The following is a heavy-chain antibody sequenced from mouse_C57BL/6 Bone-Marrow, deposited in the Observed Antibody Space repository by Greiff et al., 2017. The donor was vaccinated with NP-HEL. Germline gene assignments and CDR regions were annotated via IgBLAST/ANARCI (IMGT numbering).Heavy chain of an antibody. CDR1: GFNIKDDY. J-gene: IGHJ2*01. D-gene: IGHD4-1*01. CDR2: IDPENGDT. CDR3: TTWDDLYYFDY. V-gene: IGHV14-4*01. Sequence: EVQLQQSGAELVRPGASVKLSCTASGFNIKDDYMHWVKQRPEQGLEWIGWIDPENGDTEYASKFQGKATITADTSSNTAYLQLSSLTSEDTAVYYGTTWDDLYYFDYWGQGTTLTVSS.